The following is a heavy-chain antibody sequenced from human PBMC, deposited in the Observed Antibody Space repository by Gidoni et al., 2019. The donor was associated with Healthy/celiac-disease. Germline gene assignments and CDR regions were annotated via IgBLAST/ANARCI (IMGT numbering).Heavy chain of an antibody. CDR3: ARDYSGYDGFFDY. CDR1: GFTFSSYG. J-gene: IGHJ4*02. D-gene: IGHD5-12*01. CDR2: IWYDGSNK. Sequence: QVQLVASGGGVVQPGRSLRISCEASGFTFSSYGMHWVRQAPGKGLEWVAVIWYDGSNKYYADSVKGRFTISRDNSKNTLYLQMNSLRAEDTAVYYCARDYSGYDGFFDYWGQGTLVTVSS. V-gene: IGHV3-33*01.